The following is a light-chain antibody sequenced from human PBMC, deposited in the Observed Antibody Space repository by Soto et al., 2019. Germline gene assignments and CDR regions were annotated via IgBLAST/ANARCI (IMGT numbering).Light chain of an antibody. V-gene: IGKV3-15*01. CDR3: QQYHYWPPV. Sequence: EIVMTQSPATLSVSPGERATLSCRASQNVNIYLAWYQQKPGQAPRLLIYEASTRATDIAARFSGSGSGTEFTLTISSLQSEDFAVYYCQQYHYWPPVFGGGTKVE. J-gene: IGKJ4*01. CDR2: EAS. CDR1: QNVNIY.